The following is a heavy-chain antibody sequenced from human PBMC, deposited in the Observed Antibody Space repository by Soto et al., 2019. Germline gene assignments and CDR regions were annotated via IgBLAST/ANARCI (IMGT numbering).Heavy chain of an antibody. Sequence: HPGGSLRLSCAASGFTFSSYGMHWVRQAPGKGLEWVAVISYDGSNKYYADSVKGRFTISRDNSKNTLYLQMNSLRAEDTAVYYCAKENYYDSSGYYYQYYFDYRGEGTLVTVSS. CDR2: ISYDGSNK. CDR1: GFTFSSYG. D-gene: IGHD3-22*01. V-gene: IGHV3-30*18. J-gene: IGHJ4*02. CDR3: AKENYYDSSGYYYQYYFDY.